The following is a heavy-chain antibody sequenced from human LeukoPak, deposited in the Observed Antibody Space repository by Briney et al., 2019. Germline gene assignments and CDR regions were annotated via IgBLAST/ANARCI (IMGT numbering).Heavy chain of an antibody. CDR3: ARPYYDSSGYYRYYFDY. D-gene: IGHD3-22*01. V-gene: IGHV1-46*01. J-gene: IGHJ4*02. Sequence: ASVKVSCKASGYTFTSYYMHWVRQAPGQGLEWMGIINPSGGSTSYAQKFQGRVTMTRDTSTSTVYMELSSLRSEDTAVYYCARPYYDSSGYYRYYFDYWGQGTLVTLSS. CDR2: INPSGGST. CDR1: GYTFTSYY.